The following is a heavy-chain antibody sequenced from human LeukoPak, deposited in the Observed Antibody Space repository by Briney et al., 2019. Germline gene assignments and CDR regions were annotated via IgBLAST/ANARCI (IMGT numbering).Heavy chain of an antibody. D-gene: IGHD6-13*01. CDR3: AKDIGQSSSWYFDY. Sequence: PGGSLRPSCAASGFTFDDYAMHWVRQAPGKGLEWVSGISWNSGSIGYADSVKGRFTISRDNAKNSLYLQMNSLRAEDTALYYCAKDIGQSSSWYFDYWGQGTLVTVSS. V-gene: IGHV3-9*01. CDR2: ISWNSGSI. CDR1: GFTFDDYA. J-gene: IGHJ4*02.